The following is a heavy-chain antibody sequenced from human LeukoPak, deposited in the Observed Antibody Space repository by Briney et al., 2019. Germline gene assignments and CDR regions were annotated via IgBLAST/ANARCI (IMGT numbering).Heavy chain of an antibody. D-gene: IGHD2-21*01. J-gene: IGHJ3*02. CDR2: ISGSSNYI. CDR1: GFTFSDYT. V-gene: IGHV3-21*01. Sequence: SGGSLRLSCAASGFTFSDYTMNWVRLAPGKGLEWVSSISGSSNYIYYADSVKGRFTISRGNAKNSLYLQMNSLRVEDTAVYYCARDESGDNDAFDIWGQGTMVTVSS. CDR3: ARDESGDNDAFDI.